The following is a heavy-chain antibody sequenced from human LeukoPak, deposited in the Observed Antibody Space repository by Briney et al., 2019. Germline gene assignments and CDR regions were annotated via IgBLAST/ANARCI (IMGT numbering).Heavy chain of an antibody. V-gene: IGHV3-21*01. D-gene: IGHD3-3*01. CDR1: GFTFSSYS. J-gene: IGHJ6*02. CDR3: ARAIFGVAKNKRGMGV. CDR2: ISSSSSYI. Sequence: SGGSLRLSCAASGFTFSSYSMNWVRQAPGKGLEWVSSISSSSSYIYYADSVKGRFTISRDNAKNSLYLQMNSLRAEDTALYYCARAIFGVAKNKRGMGVWGQGTTVTVSS.